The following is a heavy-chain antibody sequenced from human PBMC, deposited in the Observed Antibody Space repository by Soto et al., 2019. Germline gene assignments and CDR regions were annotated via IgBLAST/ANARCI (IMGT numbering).Heavy chain of an antibody. V-gene: IGHV4-30-4*01. Sequence: QVQLQESGPGLVKPSQTLSLTCTVSGGSISSGDYYWSWIRQPPGKGLEWIGYTYYSGSTYYNPSLQRRVTRAVSTSRTPYPLTLSSVTAAATAVYYCARDTVSTVGYYSYCYGMDVWGHGTTVTVSS. CDR2: TYYSGST. J-gene: IGHJ6*02. CDR3: ARDTVSTVGYYSYCYGMDV. CDR1: GGSISSGDYY. D-gene: IGHD4-4*01.